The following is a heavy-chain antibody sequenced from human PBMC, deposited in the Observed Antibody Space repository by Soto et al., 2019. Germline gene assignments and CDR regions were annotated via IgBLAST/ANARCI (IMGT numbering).Heavy chain of an antibody. Sequence: GGSLRLSCAASGFPFSTYWMHWVRQAPGKGPVWVSRINNDGSTTRYADSVKGRFTISRDNAKNTLYLQMNSLRAEDTAVYYCASQGLYYYGLDVWGQGTTVTAP. CDR3: ASQGLYYYGLDV. CDR1: GFPFSTYW. J-gene: IGHJ6*02. V-gene: IGHV3-74*01. CDR2: INNDGSTT.